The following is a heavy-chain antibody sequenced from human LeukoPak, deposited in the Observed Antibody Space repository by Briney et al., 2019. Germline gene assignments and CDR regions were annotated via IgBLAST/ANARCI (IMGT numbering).Heavy chain of an antibody. Sequence: ASVKVSCKASGYTFTGYYMHWVRQAPGQGLEWMGWINPNSGGTNYAQKFQGWVTMTRDTSISTAYMELSRLRSDDTAVYYCARYCSSTSCPDAFDIWGQGTMVTVSS. V-gene: IGHV1-2*04. D-gene: IGHD2-2*01. CDR2: INPNSGGT. CDR3: ARYCSSTSCPDAFDI. CDR1: GYTFTGYY. J-gene: IGHJ3*02.